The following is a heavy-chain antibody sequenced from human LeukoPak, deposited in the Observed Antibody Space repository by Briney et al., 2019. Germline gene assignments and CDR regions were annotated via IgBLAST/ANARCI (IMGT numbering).Heavy chain of an antibody. Sequence: ASVKVSCKASGHTFTAYYIHWVRQAPGQGLEWMGWINPNSGGTNYAQKFEGRVTMTRDTSTSTAYMELSSLRSDDTAVYYCPRGSYSDGNGEASFDPWGQGTRVTVSS. J-gene: IGHJ5*02. V-gene: IGHV1-2*02. CDR2: INPNSGGT. CDR3: PRGSYSDGNGEASFDP. D-gene: IGHD3-22*01. CDR1: GHTFTAYY.